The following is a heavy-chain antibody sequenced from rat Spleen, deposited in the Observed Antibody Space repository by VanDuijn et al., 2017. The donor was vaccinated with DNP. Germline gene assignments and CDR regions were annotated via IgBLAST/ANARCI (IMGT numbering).Heavy chain of an antibody. J-gene: IGHJ1*01. CDR2: ITKTGDGT. CDR1: GFTFNNYW. CDR3: TRKYSTDYYWYFDF. V-gene: IGHV5-31*01. D-gene: IGHD1-6*01. Sequence: EVQLVQSGGGLVQPGGSLKLSCVASGFTFNNYWMTWIRQAPGKGLEWIASITKTGDGTYYQDSVKGRFTISIDSAKRTLYLQMDSLNSEDTATYYCTRKYSTDYYWYFDFWGPGTMVTVSS.